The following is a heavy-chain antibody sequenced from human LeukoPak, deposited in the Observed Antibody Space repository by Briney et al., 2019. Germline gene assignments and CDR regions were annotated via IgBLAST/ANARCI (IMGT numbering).Heavy chain of an antibody. V-gene: IGHV1-2*02. Sequence: GASVKVSFKASGYTFTGYYMHWVRQAPGQGLEWMGWINPSSGGTNYAQKFQGRVTMTRDTSISTAYMELSRLRSDDTAVYYCARGGTLTGYSPFDYWGQGTLVTVSS. CDR3: ARGGTLTGYSPFDY. D-gene: IGHD3-9*01. J-gene: IGHJ4*02. CDR1: GYTFTGYY. CDR2: INPSSGGT.